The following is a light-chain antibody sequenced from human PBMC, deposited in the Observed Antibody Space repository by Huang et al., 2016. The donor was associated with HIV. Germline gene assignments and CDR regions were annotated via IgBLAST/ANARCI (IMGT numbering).Light chain of an antibody. Sequence: EILMTQSPATLSVSPGERAALSCRASQSIGSNLAWYQQKPGQTPRLLVYDVSIRATGIPARFSGSGFGTEFTLTVSNLQSEDFAFYYCQQYNDWPPYTFGQGTRLEI. J-gene: IGKJ2*01. CDR1: QSIGSN. CDR3: QQYNDWPPYT. V-gene: IGKV3D-15*03. CDR2: DVS.